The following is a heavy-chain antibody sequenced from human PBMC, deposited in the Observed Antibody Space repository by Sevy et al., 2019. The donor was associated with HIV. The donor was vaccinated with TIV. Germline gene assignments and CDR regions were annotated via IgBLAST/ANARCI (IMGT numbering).Heavy chain of an antibody. CDR1: GFTFNTYT. Sequence: GGSLRLSCAASGFTFNTYTMNWVRQAPGKGLEWVSSISFSSNYIYYAGSLKGRFTISKDNAKNSLYLQMNSLRAEDTAVYYCARPYGSGSWEAFDIWGQGTMVTVSS. D-gene: IGHD3-10*01. J-gene: IGHJ3*02. CDR3: ARPYGSGSWEAFDI. CDR2: ISFSSNYI. V-gene: IGHV3-21*06.